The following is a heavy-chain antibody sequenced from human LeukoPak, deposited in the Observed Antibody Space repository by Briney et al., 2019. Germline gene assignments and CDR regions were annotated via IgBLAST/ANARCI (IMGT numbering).Heavy chain of an antibody. D-gene: IGHD6-13*01. Sequence: ASVKVSCKASGYTFTSYDINWVRQATGQGLEWMGWMNPNSGNTGYAQKFRGRATITRNTSISTAYMELSSLRSEDTAVYYCARGGGSSWYRGYYYYMDVWGKGTTVTVSS. CDR3: ARGGGSSWYRGYYYYMDV. CDR2: MNPNSGNT. J-gene: IGHJ6*03. CDR1: GYTFTSYD. V-gene: IGHV1-8*03.